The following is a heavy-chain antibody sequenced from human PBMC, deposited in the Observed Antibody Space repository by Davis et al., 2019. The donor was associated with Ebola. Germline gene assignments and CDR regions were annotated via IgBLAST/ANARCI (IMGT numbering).Heavy chain of an antibody. Sequence: GGSLRLSCAASGFTFSSSAMSWGRQAPGKGLEWVSSIGGSGGSIYYADSVKGRFTISRDNSKNTLYRQMNSLRAEDTAVYYCARGPSSCTNGVCFHDAFDIWGQGTMVTVSS. V-gene: IGHV3-23*01. D-gene: IGHD2-8*01. CDR2: IGGSGGSI. CDR3: ARGPSSCTNGVCFHDAFDI. CDR1: GFTFSSSA. J-gene: IGHJ3*02.